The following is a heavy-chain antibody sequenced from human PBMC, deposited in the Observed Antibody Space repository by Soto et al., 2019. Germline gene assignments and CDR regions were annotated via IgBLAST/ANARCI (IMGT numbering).Heavy chain of an antibody. D-gene: IGHD5-12*01. CDR1: GYTFTSYY. CDR2: ISRNNGNT. CDR3: ARGTVASISQYHYFYMEV. V-gene: IGHV1-18*04. J-gene: IGHJ6*03. Sequence: ASVKVSCKASGYTFTSYYMHWVRQAPGQGLEWMGRISRNNGNTNYAQKFQGRVTMITDTSTTTAYMELRSLRSDDTAVYYCARGTVASISQYHYFYMEVWGKGTTVTVSS.